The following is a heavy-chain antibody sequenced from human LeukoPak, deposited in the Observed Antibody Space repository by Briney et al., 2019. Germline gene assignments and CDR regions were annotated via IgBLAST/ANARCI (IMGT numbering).Heavy chain of an antibody. CDR1: GFTFSSYW. CDR3: AYGNYYDSSGSLFDY. CDR2: IKQDGSEK. Sequence: GGSLRLSCVASGFTFSSYWMSWVRQAPGKGLEWVANIKQDGSEKYYVDSVKGRFTISRDNAKNSLYLQMNSLRAEDTAVYYCAYGNYYDSSGSLFDYWGQGTLVTVSS. V-gene: IGHV3-7*01. J-gene: IGHJ4*02. D-gene: IGHD3-22*01.